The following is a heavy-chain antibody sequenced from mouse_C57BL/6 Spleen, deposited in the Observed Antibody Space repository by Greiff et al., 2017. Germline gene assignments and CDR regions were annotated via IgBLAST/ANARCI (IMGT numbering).Heavy chain of an antibody. CDR1: GYTFTDYN. CDR3: ARSPYYDYDVYYAMDY. CDR2: INPNNGGT. J-gene: IGHJ4*01. V-gene: IGHV1-18*01. D-gene: IGHD2-4*01. Sequence: EVQLQQSGPELVKPGASVKIPCKASGYTFTDYNMDWVKQSHGKSLEWIGDINPNNGGTIYNQKFKGKATLTVAKSSSTAYMELRSLTSEDTAVYYCARSPYYDYDVYYAMDYWGQGTSVTVSS.